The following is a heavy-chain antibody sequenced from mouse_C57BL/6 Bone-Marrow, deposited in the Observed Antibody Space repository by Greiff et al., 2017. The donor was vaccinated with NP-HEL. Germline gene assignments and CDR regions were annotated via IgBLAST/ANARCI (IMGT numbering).Heavy chain of an antibody. CDR2: INPSSGYT. Sequence: QVQLQQSGAELAKPGASVKLSCKASGYTFTSYWMHWVKQRPGQGLEWIGYINPSSGYTKYNQKFKDKATLTADKSSSTAYMQLSSLTYEDSAVYYCARWATTVVADFDYWGQGTTLTVSS. J-gene: IGHJ2*01. CDR1: GYTFTSYW. V-gene: IGHV1-7*01. D-gene: IGHD1-1*01. CDR3: ARWATTVVADFDY.